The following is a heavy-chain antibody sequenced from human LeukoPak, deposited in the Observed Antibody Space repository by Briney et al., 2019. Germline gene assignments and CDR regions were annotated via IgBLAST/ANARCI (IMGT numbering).Heavy chain of an antibody. V-gene: IGHV1-2*02. D-gene: IGHD6-13*01. J-gene: IGHJ3*02. CDR3: ARPKVRSAIAAYDAFDI. CDR2: INPNSGGT. Sequence: ASVMVSCKASGYTFTGYYMHWVRQAPGQGLEWMGWINPNSGGTNYAQKFQGRVTMTRDTSISTAYMELSRLRSDDTAVYYCARPKVRSAIAAYDAFDIWGQGTMVTVSS. CDR1: GYTFTGYY.